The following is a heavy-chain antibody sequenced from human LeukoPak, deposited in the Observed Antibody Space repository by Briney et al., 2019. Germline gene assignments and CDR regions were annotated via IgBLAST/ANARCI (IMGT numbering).Heavy chain of an antibody. J-gene: IGHJ1*01. CDR2: ISDSGANT. CDR1: GFTFSSYS. CDR3: AKPRTTVTTRYFQH. D-gene: IGHD4-17*01. Sequence: GGSLRLSCAASGFTFSSYSMSWVRQAPGKGLEWVSIISDSGANTYYADSVKGRFTISRDNSKNTLYLQMNSLRAEDTAVYYCAKPRTTVTTRYFQHWGQGTLVTVSS. V-gene: IGHV3-23*01.